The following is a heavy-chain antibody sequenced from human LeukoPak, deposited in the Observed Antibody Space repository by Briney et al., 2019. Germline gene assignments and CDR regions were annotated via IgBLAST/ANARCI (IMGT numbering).Heavy chain of an antibody. Sequence: ASVKVSCKASGYTFTSYGISWVRQAPGQGLEWMGWISAYNGNTNYAQKLQGRVTMTTDTSTSTAYMELRSLRSDDTAVYYCARHYYGSGSYPDAFDIWGQGTMVTVSS. CDR3: ARHYYGSGSYPDAFDI. CDR1: GYTFTSYG. CDR2: ISAYNGNT. D-gene: IGHD3-10*01. V-gene: IGHV1-18*01. J-gene: IGHJ3*02.